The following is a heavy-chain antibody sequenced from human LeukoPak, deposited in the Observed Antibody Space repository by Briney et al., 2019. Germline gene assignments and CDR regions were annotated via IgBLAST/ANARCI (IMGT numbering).Heavy chain of an antibody. Sequence: PGGSLRLSCAASGFTFSSYGMSWVRQAPGKGLEWVSAISGSGGSTYYADSVKGRFTISRDNSKNTLYLQMNSLRAEDTAVYYCASDPDVAGLFDYWGQGTLVTVSS. J-gene: IGHJ4*02. D-gene: IGHD6-19*01. CDR3: ASDPDVAGLFDY. CDR1: GFTFSSYG. CDR2: ISGSGGST. V-gene: IGHV3-23*01.